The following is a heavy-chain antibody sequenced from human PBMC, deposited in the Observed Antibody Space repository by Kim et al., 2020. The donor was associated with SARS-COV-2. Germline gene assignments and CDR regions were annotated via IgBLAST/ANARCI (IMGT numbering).Heavy chain of an antibody. CDR3: TTDRRGDHYDILSGDY. D-gene: IGHD3-9*01. CDR2: IKSKTDGGTT. CDR1: GFTFSNAW. Sequence: GGSLRLSCAASGFTFSNAWMSWVRQAPGKGLEWVGRIKSKTDGGTTDYAAPVKGRFTISRDDSKNTLYLQMNSLKTEDTAVYYCTTDRRGDHYDILSGDYWGQGTLVTVSS. V-gene: IGHV3-15*01. J-gene: IGHJ4*02.